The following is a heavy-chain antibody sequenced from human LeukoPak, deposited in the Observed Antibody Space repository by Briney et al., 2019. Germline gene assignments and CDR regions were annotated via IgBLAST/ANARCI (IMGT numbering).Heavy chain of an antibody. Sequence: PGGSLRLSCAASGFSFSNYWMSWVRQAPGKGLEWVANIKQDGSEKYYVDSVKGRFTISRDNAKNSLYLQMNSLRAEDTAVYYCAKDQFARNGLYDAIDVWGQGKMVTVSS. D-gene: IGHD2-8*01. CDR1: GFSFSNYW. J-gene: IGHJ3*01. CDR3: AKDQFARNGLYDAIDV. V-gene: IGHV3-7*03. CDR2: IKQDGSEK.